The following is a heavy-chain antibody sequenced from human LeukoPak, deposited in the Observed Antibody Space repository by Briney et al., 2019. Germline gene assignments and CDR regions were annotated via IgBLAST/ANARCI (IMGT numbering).Heavy chain of an antibody. CDR2: ISGSGGST. Sequence: GGSLRLSCAASGFTFSNYAMNWVRQAPGKGLEWVSAISGSGGSTYYADSVKGRFTVSRDNSKNTLYLQMNSLRAEDTAVYYCAKDPGGTLIWGQGTMVTVSS. J-gene: IGHJ3*02. CDR1: GFTFSNYA. CDR3: AKDPGGTLI. D-gene: IGHD1-26*01. V-gene: IGHV3-23*01.